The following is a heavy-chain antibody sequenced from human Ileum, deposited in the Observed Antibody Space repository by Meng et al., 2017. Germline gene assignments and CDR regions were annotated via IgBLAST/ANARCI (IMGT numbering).Heavy chain of an antibody. CDR1: GDSISSRDW. J-gene: IGHJ4*02. CDR3: VRNVGYSLGD. V-gene: IGHV4-4*02. Sequence: VQLPESGPRLVKPSRTLSLTCAVSGDSISSRDWWGSARQPPGKGLEWIGEISQESGRTNYNPSLKSRVTISLDKSKNQFSLNLNSVTAADTAVYYCVRNVGYSLGDWGQGTLVTVSS. CDR2: ISQESGRT. D-gene: IGHD2-21*01.